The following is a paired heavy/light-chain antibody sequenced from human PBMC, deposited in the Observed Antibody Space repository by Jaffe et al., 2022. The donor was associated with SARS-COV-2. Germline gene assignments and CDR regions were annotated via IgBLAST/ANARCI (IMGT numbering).Heavy chain of an antibody. J-gene: IGHJ2*01. CDR3: ARRGSVALFGGDPWYFDL. CDR1: GDSFTNFS. V-gene: IGHV5-51*01. Sequence: EVQLVQSGAEVKKPGESLKISCKISGDSFTNFSIGWVRQMPGKGLECMGIIYLGDSDTSYSPSFQGQVTISADKSISTAYLQWSSLKASDTAIYYCARRGSVALFGGDPWYFDLWGRGTLVTVSS. CDR2: IYLGDSDT. D-gene: IGHD3-3*01.
Light chain of an antibody. Sequence: SYVLTQPPSVSVAPGQTARITCGGYNIGSKSVHWYQQKPGQAPVLVVYDDSGRPSGIPERFSGSNSGNTATLTISRVEAGDEADYYCQVWDSSRDHWVFGGGTKLSVL. CDR2: DDS. J-gene: IGLJ3*02. CDR1: NIGSKS. V-gene: IGLV3-21*02. CDR3: QVWDSSRDHWV.